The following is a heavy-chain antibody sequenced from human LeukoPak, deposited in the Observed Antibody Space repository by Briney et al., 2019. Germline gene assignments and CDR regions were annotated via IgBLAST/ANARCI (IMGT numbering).Heavy chain of an antibody. Sequence: ASVKVSCKASGYTFTSYDINWVRQATGQGLEWMGWMNPNSGNTGYAQKFQGRVTMTRNTSISTAYMELSSLRSDDTAVYYCARGPYDFWSGYYIPPSYYGMDVWGQGTTVTVSS. D-gene: IGHD3-3*01. J-gene: IGHJ6*02. CDR2: MNPNSGNT. V-gene: IGHV1-8*01. CDR1: GYTFTSYD. CDR3: ARGPYDFWSGYYIPPSYYGMDV.